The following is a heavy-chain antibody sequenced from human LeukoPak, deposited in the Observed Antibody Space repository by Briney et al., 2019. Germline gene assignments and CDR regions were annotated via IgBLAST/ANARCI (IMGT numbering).Heavy chain of an antibody. J-gene: IGHJ4*02. V-gene: IGHV3-21*01. CDR1: GFTFSSYS. CDR3: ARDPAYGGKTFDY. CDR2: ISSSSGYI. Sequence: PGGSLRLSCAASGFTFSSYSMNWVRQAPGKGLEWVSSISSSSGYIYYADSVKGRFTISRDNAKNSLYLQMNSLRAEDTAVYYCARDPAYGGKTFDYWGQGTLVTVSS. D-gene: IGHD4-23*01.